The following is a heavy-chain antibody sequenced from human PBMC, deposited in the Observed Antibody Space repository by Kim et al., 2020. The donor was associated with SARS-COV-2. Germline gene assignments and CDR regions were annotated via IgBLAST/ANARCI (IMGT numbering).Heavy chain of an antibody. J-gene: IGHJ3*02. V-gene: IGHV3-15*01. CDR1: GFTFSNAW. CDR2: IKSKTDGGTT. CDR3: TTDHITGRGYSGYDWAFDAFDI. D-gene: IGHD5-12*01. Sequence: GGSLRLSCAASGFTFSNAWMSWVRQAPGKGLEWVGRIKSKTDGGTTDYAAPVKGRFTISRDDSKNTLYLQMNSLKTEDTAVYYCTTDHITGRGYSGYDWAFDAFDIWGQGTMVTVSS.